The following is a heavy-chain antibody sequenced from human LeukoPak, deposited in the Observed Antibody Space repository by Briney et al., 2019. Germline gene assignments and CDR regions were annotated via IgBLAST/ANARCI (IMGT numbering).Heavy chain of an antibody. CDR1: GGSVTDYY. J-gene: IGHJ4*02. V-gene: IGHV4-59*02. D-gene: IGHD7-27*01. CDR2: IYYTGT. Sequence: SETLSLTCTVSGGSVTDYYWSWIRQSPGKGLEWIGYIYYTGTSYNPSLKSRVTISADTSKNQFSLKLISVAAADTAVYYCASRKLGNDYWGQGTLVTVSS. CDR3: ASRKLGNDY.